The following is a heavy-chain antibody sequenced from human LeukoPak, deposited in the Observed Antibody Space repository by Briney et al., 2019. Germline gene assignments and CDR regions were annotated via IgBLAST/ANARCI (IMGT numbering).Heavy chain of an antibody. J-gene: IGHJ4*02. CDR1: SGSISSNNW. CDR2: IYHSGST. V-gene: IGHV4-4*02. Sequence: SGTLSLTCAVSSGSISSNNWWTWVRQPPGKGLEWIGEIYHSGSTNYNPSLQSRVTISVDKSKNQFSLKLSSVTAADTAVYYCARNGGKSDFDYWGQGTLVTVSS. CDR3: ARNGGKSDFDY. D-gene: IGHD4-23*01.